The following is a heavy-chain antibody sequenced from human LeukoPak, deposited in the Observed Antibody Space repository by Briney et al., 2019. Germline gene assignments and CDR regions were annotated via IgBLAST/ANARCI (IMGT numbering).Heavy chain of an antibody. Sequence: GGCPRVYGAAPGFTCTNACISLVCRAAWLGLQLVSRIKSKTDGGTTDYAAPVKGRFTISRDDSKNTLYLEMNSLKIEDTAVYYCTTGRSGGSCPYWGQGTLVTVSS. CDR1: GFTCTNAC. CDR2: IKSKTDGGTT. J-gene: IGHJ4*02. D-gene: IGHD2-15*01. CDR3: TTGRSGGSCPY. V-gene: IGHV3-15*01.